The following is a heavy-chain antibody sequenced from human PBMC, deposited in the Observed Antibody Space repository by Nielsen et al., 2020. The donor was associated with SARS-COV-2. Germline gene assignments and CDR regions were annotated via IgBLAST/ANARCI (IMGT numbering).Heavy chain of an antibody. J-gene: IGHJ4*02. CDR3: ATEPAVAGQGRLDY. D-gene: IGHD6-19*01. V-gene: IGHV7-4-1*02. Sequence: GESLKISCKGSGYSFTTFGIHWVRQAPGQGLEWMGWISTRTGNPTYAQGFTGRFVLSLDTSVSTAYLEITSLRGEDTAVYYCATEPAVAGQGRLDYWGQGSLVTVST. CDR1: GYSFTTFG. CDR2: ISTRTGNP.